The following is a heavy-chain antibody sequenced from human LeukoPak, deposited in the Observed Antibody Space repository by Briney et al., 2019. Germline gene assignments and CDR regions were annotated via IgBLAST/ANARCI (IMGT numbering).Heavy chain of an antibody. J-gene: IGHJ3*02. D-gene: IGHD5-24*01. CDR1: GGSINNYY. Sequence: PSETLSLTCTVSGGSINNYYWSWIRQPAGKGMEWIGRIYTSGHTNYNPSLKSRLTMSVDTSKNQFSLKLSSVTAADTAVYYCAGRLWRRDGYNLSAFDIWGQGTMVTVSS. CDR3: AGRLWRRDGYNLSAFDI. V-gene: IGHV4-4*07. CDR2: IYTSGHT.